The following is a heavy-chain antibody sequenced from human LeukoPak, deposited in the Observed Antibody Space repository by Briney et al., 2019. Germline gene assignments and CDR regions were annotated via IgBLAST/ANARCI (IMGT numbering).Heavy chain of an antibody. Sequence: SETLSLTCTVSGGSISSYYWSWIRQPPGKGLEWIGEINHSGSTNYNPSLKSRVTISVDTSKNQFSLKLSSVTAADTAVYYCARGGRLRYFDWFEDYYYYYGMDVWGQGTTVTVSS. V-gene: IGHV4-34*01. J-gene: IGHJ6*02. CDR3: ARGGRLRYFDWFEDYYYYYGMDV. D-gene: IGHD3-9*01. CDR2: INHSGST. CDR1: GGSISSYY.